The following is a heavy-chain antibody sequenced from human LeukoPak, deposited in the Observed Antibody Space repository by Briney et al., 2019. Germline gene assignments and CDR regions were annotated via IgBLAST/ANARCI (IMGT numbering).Heavy chain of an antibody. CDR1: GFTCSGYW. Sequence: GGSLRLYGAASGFTCSGYWMQWVRQAPGKGLQWVANINYGGSDRYYVDSVKGRFTISRDNAKNSLYLQMNSLTVEDTAVYYCTRGDPDYWGQGTLVTVSS. CDR3: TRGDPDY. J-gene: IGHJ4*02. CDR2: INYGGSDR. D-gene: IGHD2-21*02. V-gene: IGHV3-7*01.